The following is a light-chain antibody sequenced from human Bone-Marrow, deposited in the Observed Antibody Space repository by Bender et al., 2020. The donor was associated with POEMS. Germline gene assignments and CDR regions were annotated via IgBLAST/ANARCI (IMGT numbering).Light chain of an antibody. Sequence: QLVVTQPPSASASLGASVKLTCILDSEQITYNIAWHQQQPEKGPRFLMYVSTDGTYNKGDEIPDRFSGSSSGAERYLTISNLQSEDEADYYCETWDTNLTVFGRGTQLTVL. CDR2: VSTDGTY. CDR3: ETWDTNLTV. V-gene: IGLV4-69*01. CDR1: SEQITYN. J-gene: IGLJ7*01.